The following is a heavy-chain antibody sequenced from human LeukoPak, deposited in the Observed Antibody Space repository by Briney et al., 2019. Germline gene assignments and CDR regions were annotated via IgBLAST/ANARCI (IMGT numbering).Heavy chain of an antibody. CDR2: INHSGST. CDR3: ARLLPRTGTTAYYFHNDMDV. V-gene: IGHV4-34*01. J-gene: IGHJ6*03. D-gene: IGHD1-1*01. Sequence: SETLSLTCGVYGVASSGNYWSWIRQSPGRGLEWIGEINHSGSTNYNPSLKSRVIISIDTSKNQFSLKLSSVTAADTADYYCARLLPRTGTTAYYFHNDMDVWGKGATVTISS. CDR1: GVASSGNY.